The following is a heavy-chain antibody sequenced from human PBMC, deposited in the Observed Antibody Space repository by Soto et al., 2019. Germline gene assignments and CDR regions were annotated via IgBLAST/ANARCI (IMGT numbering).Heavy chain of an antibody. CDR3: ARDRAKGGGSAGFDY. J-gene: IGHJ4*02. Sequence: AASVKVSCKASGYTFTVYYMHWVRQAPGQGLEWMGWINPKSGGTMYPQKFQGRVTMTWDTSISTAYMALTRLRSDDTAVYYCARDRAKGGGSAGFDYWGQENLVTISS. D-gene: IGHD1-26*01. CDR1: GYTFTVYY. V-gene: IGHV1-2*02. CDR2: INPKSGGT.